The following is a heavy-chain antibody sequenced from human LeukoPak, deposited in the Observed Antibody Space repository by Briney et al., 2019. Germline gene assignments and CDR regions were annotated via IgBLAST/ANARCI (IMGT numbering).Heavy chain of an antibody. CDR1: GFTFSDYA. V-gene: IGHV3-23*01. D-gene: IGHD6-19*01. J-gene: IGHJ3*01. CDR2: VTASAGST. Sequence: GGPLRLSCAASGFTFSDYAMSWVRQAPGKGLEWVSGVTASAGSTKYADSVKGRFTISRDNFKNTLFLQMTGLGAEDTARYYCVKDQEWLVAFDFWGQGTVVTVSS. CDR3: VKDQEWLVAFDF.